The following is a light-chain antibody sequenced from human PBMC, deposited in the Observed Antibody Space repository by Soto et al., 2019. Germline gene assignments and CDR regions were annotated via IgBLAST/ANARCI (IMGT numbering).Light chain of an antibody. J-gene: IGKJ1*01. V-gene: IGKV3D-20*02. CDR1: QSVISTY. Sequence: EIVLTQSPGTLSLSPGERATLSCRASQSVISTYLAWYQQKPGQAPRLLIYGASSRATGIPDRFSGSGSGTDFTLTISSLEPEDFAVYYCQQRSNWLWTFGQGTKVDIK. CDR3: QQRSNWLWT. CDR2: GAS.